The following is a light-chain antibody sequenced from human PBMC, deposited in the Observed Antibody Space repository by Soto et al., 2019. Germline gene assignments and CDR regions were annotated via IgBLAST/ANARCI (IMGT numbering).Light chain of an antibody. Sequence: TQFPGTLSASPGERVILSCRASQSVRGDLAWFQQKPGRSPRLLIYGTSTRASGVPVRFSGSGSGTDFTLTISSLQSEDFAVYFCQQCNNWPWTFGPGTPGE. CDR3: QQCNNWPWT. CDR2: GTS. CDR1: QSVRGD. V-gene: IGKV3-15*01. J-gene: IGKJ1*01.